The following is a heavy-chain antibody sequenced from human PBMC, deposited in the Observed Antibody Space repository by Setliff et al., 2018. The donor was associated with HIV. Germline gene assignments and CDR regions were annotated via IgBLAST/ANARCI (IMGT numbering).Heavy chain of an antibody. Sequence: GASVKVSCKASGYTFTDYFIHWVRQAPGQGLEWVGRINPSNGATKYSQKFQGRVTITRDTSATTAYMELSGLRSEDTAIFYCAREPIGGDDAFDIWGQGTMVTVSS. CDR3: AREPIGGDDAFDI. D-gene: IGHD2-21*02. CDR2: INPSNGAT. J-gene: IGHJ3*02. V-gene: IGHV1-3*01. CDR1: GYTFTDYF.